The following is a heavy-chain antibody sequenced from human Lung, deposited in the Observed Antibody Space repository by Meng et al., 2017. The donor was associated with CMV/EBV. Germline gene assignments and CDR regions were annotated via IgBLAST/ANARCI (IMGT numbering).Heavy chain of an antibody. CDR1: GGFFSGYD. J-gene: IGHJ4*02. V-gene: IGHV4-34*01. Sequence: TLSRRTGGCGGFFSGYDWPWIRQFPGKGLEWMGHINHGGNTNYNPSLKRRLTLSIDTSKNQFSLRLSSVTATDTAIYYCGRGRKPDYWGQGTLVTVSS. CDR3: GRGRKPDY. CDR2: INHGGNT.